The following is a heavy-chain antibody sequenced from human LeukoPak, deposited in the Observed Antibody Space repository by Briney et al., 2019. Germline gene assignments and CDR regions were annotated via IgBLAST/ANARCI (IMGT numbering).Heavy chain of an antibody. D-gene: IGHD3-22*01. CDR3: AKSTPYYYDSSGYYEGDY. Sequence: GGSLRLSCAASGFTFSSYGMHWVRQAPGKGLEWVSFIRYDRNNKYYADSVKGRFTISRDNSKNTLYLQMNSLRAEDTAVYYCAKSTPYYYDSSGYYEGDYWGQGTLVTVSS. CDR2: IRYDRNNK. V-gene: IGHV3-30*02. J-gene: IGHJ4*02. CDR1: GFTFSSYG.